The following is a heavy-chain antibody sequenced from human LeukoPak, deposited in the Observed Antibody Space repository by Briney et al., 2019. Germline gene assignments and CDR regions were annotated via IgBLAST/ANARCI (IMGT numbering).Heavy chain of an antibody. CDR1: GYTFTGYY. D-gene: IGHD2-2*01. Sequence: APVKASCKASGYTFTGYYMHWVRQAPGQGLEWMGWINPNSGGTNYAQKFQGRVTMTRDTSISTAYMELSRLRSDDTAVYYCAFIGRYCSSTSCSFDYWGQGTLVTVSS. V-gene: IGHV1-2*02. CDR3: AFIGRYCSSTSCSFDY. J-gene: IGHJ4*02. CDR2: INPNSGGT.